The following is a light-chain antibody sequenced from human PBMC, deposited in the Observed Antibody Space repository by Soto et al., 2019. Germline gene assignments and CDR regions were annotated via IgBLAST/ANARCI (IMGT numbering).Light chain of an antibody. CDR1: QGISSY. J-gene: IGKJ1*01. V-gene: IGKV1-9*01. CDR2: AAS. CDR3: QQLNSYPRT. Sequence: IQLTQSPSSLSASVGDRVTITCRASQGISSYLAWYQQKPGKAPKLLIYAASTLQSGVPSRFSGSGSGTDFTLTISSLPPEDFATYYWQQLNSYPRTFGQGTKVEIK.